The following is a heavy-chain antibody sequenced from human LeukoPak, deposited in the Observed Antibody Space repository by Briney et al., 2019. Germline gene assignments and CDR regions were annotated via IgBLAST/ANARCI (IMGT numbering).Heavy chain of an antibody. CDR3: AKSYWEGSRLIDH. Sequence: PGGSLRLSCAASGFSFSTSSMNWVCQAPGKGLQWISYITSSDASTLYAESVRGRFTISRDDAKNSLYLQINSLRAEDTAMYYCAKSYWEGSRLIDHWGQGTLVTVST. CDR2: ITSSDAST. CDR1: GFSFSTSS. D-gene: IGHD1-26*01. J-gene: IGHJ4*02. V-gene: IGHV3-48*04.